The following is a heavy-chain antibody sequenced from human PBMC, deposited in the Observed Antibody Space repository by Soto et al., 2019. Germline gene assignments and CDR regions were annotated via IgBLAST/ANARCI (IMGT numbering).Heavy chain of an antibody. V-gene: IGHV1-58*02. J-gene: IGHJ3*02. Sequence: SVKVSCKASGFTFTSSAMQWVRQARGQRLEWIGWIVVGSGNTNYAQKFQERVTITRDMSTSTAYMELSSLRSEDTAVYYCAAGYSSGWYGSFDIWGQGTMVTVSS. CDR2: IVVGSGNT. D-gene: IGHD6-19*01. CDR3: AAGYSSGWYGSFDI. CDR1: GFTFTSSA.